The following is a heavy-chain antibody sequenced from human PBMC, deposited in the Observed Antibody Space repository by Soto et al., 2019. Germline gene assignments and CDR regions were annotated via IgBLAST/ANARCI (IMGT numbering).Heavy chain of an antibody. CDR2: IYYRSKWLN. V-gene: IGHV6-1*02. CDR1: GDSVSRDSAA. CDR3: ARGSWDDVSGHYYIDV. J-gene: IGHJ6*03. Sequence: QVQLQQSGPGLVKPSQSLSLTCAISGDSVSRDSAAWNWIRQTPSRGLEWLGRIYYRSKWLNTYEVSVNSRITISPYTYKNQFSLQLSSVTPEDTAVYYCARGSWDDVSGHYYIDVWDEGTTVTVSS. D-gene: IGHD5-12*01.